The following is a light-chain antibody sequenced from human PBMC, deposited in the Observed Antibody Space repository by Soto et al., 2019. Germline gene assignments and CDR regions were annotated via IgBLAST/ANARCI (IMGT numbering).Light chain of an antibody. J-gene: IGKJ1*01. Sequence: DIVLTQSPATLSWSPGERATLSCRASQSVSSYLAWYQQKPGQAPRLLIYGASSRASGIPARFSGSGSGTDFTLTISRLEPEDFAVYYCQQYGSSPRTFGQGTKVDIK. V-gene: IGKV3-20*01. CDR1: QSVSSY. CDR2: GAS. CDR3: QQYGSSPRT.